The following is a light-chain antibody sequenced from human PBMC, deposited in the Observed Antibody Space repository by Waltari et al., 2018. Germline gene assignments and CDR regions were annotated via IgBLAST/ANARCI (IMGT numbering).Light chain of an antibody. Sequence: QSALTQPASVSGSPGQSITISCTGSSSDIGVYNYVSWYQQYPGQAPKLILFDFTDRPSGVSPRFSGSKSGNTASLTISGLQTEDEADYYCNSYTSTSTLVFGTGTKVTVL. CDR3: NSYTSTSTLV. CDR1: SSDIGVYNY. J-gene: IGLJ1*01. V-gene: IGLV2-14*03. CDR2: DFT.